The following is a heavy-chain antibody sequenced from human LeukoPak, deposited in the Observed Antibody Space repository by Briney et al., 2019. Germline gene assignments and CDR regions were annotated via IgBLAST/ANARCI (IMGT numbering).Heavy chain of an antibody. Sequence: GGSLRLSCAASGFTFSNAWMSWVRQARGKGREWVGRIKSKTDGGTADYPAPVKGRFTISRDDSKNTLYLQMNSLKTEDTAVYYCTNSFSNSLDYWGQGTLVTVSS. J-gene: IGHJ4*02. CDR1: GFTFSNAW. CDR2: IKSKTDGGTA. D-gene: IGHD5-18*01. CDR3: TNSFSNSLDY. V-gene: IGHV3-15*01.